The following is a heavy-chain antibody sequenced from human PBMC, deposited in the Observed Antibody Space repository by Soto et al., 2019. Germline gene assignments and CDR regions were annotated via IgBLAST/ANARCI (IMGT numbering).Heavy chain of an antibody. Sequence: SVKVSCKASGGTFSSYAISWVRQAPGQGLEWMGGIIPIFGTANYAQKFQGRVTITADESTSTAYMELSSLRSEDTAVYYCAREMSAWGVQANWFDPWGQGTLVTVSS. V-gene: IGHV1-69*13. CDR3: AREMSAWGVQANWFDP. CDR2: IIPIFGTA. J-gene: IGHJ5*02. CDR1: GGTFSSYA. D-gene: IGHD3-10*01.